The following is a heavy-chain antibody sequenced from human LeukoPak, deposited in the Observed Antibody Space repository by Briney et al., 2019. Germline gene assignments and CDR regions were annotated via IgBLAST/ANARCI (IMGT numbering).Heavy chain of an antibody. Sequence: ASVKVSCKASGYTFTGYYMHWVRQAPGQGLEWMGWMNPNSGNTGYAQKFQGRVTITRNTSISTAYMELSSLRSDDTAVYYCARDSWYFDWLLWGPNSNWFDPWGQGTLVTVSS. V-gene: IGHV1-8*03. D-gene: IGHD3-9*01. CDR3: ARDSWYFDWLLWGPNSNWFDP. CDR2: MNPNSGNT. CDR1: GYTFTGYY. J-gene: IGHJ5*02.